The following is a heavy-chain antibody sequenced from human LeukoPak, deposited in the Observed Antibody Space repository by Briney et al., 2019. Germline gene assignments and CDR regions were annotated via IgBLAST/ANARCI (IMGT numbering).Heavy chain of an antibody. CDR3: TTNPPGIAVAGNGYFAF. Sequence: GGSLRLSCAVSGFTFDNYAMHWVRQSPGKGLEWVSGITWNGDAKGYADSVKGRFTISRDNARNSLYLQMNSLRPEDTAFYYCTTNPPGIAVAGNGYFAFWGQGTLVTVSS. V-gene: IGHV3-9*01. D-gene: IGHD6-19*01. CDR1: GFTFDNYA. CDR2: ITWNGDAK. J-gene: IGHJ4*02.